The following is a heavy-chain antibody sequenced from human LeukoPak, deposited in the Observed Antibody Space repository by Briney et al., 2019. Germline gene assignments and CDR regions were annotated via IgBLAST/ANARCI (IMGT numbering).Heavy chain of an antibody. V-gene: IGHV4-34*01. Sequence: KPSETLSLTCAVYGGSFSGYYWSWIRQPPGKGLEWIGEINHSGSTNYNPSLKSRVTISVDTSKNQFSLKLSSVTAADTAVYYCARHVSSGSPSYYFDYWGQGTLVPVSS. CDR2: INHSGST. CDR1: GGSFSGYY. D-gene: IGHD3-10*01. CDR3: ARHVSSGSPSYYFDY. J-gene: IGHJ4*02.